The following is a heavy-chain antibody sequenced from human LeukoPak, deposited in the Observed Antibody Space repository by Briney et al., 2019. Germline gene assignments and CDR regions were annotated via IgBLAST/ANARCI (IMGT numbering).Heavy chain of an antibody. CDR2: IYSGGST. Sequence: GGSLRLSCAASGFTVSSNYMSWVRQAPGKGLEWVSVIYSGGSTYYADSVKGRFTISRDNSKNTLYLQMNSLRAEDTAVYYCMITFGGVMLDYGYWGQGTLVTVSS. CDR3: MITFGGVMLDYGY. CDR1: GFTVSSNY. V-gene: IGHV3-66*01. J-gene: IGHJ4*02. D-gene: IGHD3-16*01.